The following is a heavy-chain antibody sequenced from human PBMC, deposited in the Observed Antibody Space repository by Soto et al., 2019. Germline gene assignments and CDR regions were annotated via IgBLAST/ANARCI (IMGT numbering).Heavy chain of an antibody. CDR2: ISGNNGDT. CDR1: GYTFTNYG. J-gene: IGHJ4*02. CDR3: GRGGLAVSGTYDY. V-gene: IGHV1-18*01. D-gene: IGHD6-19*01. Sequence: QVQLVQSGAEVKKSGATMKVSCKASGYTFTNYGVAWVRRAPGQGLEWMGWISGNNGDTKYEQNLQNRVTMTTDTSTNTAYMEVRRLRSDDRAVYYCGRGGLAVSGTYDYWGQGTLVTVSS.